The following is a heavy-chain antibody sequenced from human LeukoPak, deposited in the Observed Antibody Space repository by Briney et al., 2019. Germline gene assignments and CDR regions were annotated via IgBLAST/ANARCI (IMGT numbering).Heavy chain of an antibody. J-gene: IGHJ5*02. CDR3: ARDLTMVRGARYRPYNWFAP. CDR2: IIPIFGTA. CDR1: GYTFTGYY. V-gene: IGHV1-69*13. Sequence: SVKVSCKASGYTFTGYYMHWVRQAPGQGLEWMGGIIPIFGTASYAQKFQGRVTITADESTSTAYMALSSLRSEDTAVYYCARDLTMVRGARYRPYNWFAPWGQGTLVTVSS. D-gene: IGHD3-10*01.